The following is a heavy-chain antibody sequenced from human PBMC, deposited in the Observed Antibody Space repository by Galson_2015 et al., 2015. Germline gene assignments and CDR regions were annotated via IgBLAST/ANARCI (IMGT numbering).Heavy chain of an antibody. V-gene: IGHV5-51*01. CDR1: GYSFTSYW. CDR2: IYPGDSDT. Sequence: QSGAEVKKPGESLQISCKGSGYSFTSYWIGWVRQMPGKGLEWMGIIYPGDSDTRYSPSFQGQVTISADKSISTAYLQWSSLKASDTAMYYCARQRGYYYDSSGYYGDAFDIWGQGTMVTVSS. J-gene: IGHJ3*02. D-gene: IGHD3-22*01. CDR3: ARQRGYYYDSSGYYGDAFDI.